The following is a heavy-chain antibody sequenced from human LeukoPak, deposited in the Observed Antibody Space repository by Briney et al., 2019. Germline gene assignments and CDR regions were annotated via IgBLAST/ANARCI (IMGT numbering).Heavy chain of an antibody. Sequence: SSPTLLKPSQTLAVTFTFSGYSFSTSGLGVGWIRQRPGKALGCPAINYWDNDRRYSPSLRSRLTITKDTSNNQVVLTMTNMHPLDTATYYCAHRVFQGGYWDSGKFDYWGQGTPVTVS. CDR3: AHRVFQGGYWDSGKFDY. V-gene: IGHV2-5*02. J-gene: IGHJ4*02. CDR2: NYWDNDR. CDR1: GYSFSTSGLG. D-gene: IGHD2-8*02.